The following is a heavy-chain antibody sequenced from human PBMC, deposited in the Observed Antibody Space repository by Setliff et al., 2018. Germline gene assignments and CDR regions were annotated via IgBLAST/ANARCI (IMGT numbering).Heavy chain of an antibody. Sequence: ASVKVSCKASGYTFTNYAMTWMRQAPGQGLEYMGWINTNTGNPIYAQGFTGRFVFSLDTSVSTAYLQISSLKSEDTAVYYFARGSRFGTIVYKGDYYMDVWGKGTTVTVSS. CDR3: ARGSRFGTIVYKGDYYMDV. J-gene: IGHJ6*03. CDR2: INTNTGNP. D-gene: IGHD3-10*01. CDR1: GYTFTNYA. V-gene: IGHV7-4-1*02.